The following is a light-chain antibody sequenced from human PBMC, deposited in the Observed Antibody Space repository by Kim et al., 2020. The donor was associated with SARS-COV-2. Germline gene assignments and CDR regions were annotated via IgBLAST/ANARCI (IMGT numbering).Light chain of an antibody. CDR1: QSLSGW. Sequence: DIQMTQSPSTLSASVGDRVVITCRASQSLSGWLAWYQQKPGKALKLVIYKTSRLEIGVPSRFSGSGSETEFTLTISSLQPDDFATYYCQQYNHYSTFGQGTNVDIK. CDR3: QQYNHYST. CDR2: KTS. J-gene: IGKJ1*01. V-gene: IGKV1-5*03.